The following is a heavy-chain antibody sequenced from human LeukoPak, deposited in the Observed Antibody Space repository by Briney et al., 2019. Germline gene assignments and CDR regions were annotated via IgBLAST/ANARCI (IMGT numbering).Heavy chain of an antibody. CDR3: ARASGYDYIWGSYRQNWFDP. J-gene: IGHJ5*02. V-gene: IGHV3-66*01. CDR2: IYTDGST. Sequence: GGSLRLSCAASGFTVSSKYMNWVRRAPGKGLEWVSVIYTDGSTYYADSVRARFSISRDDSKNTLSLQMNSLRAEDTAVYYCARASGYDYIWGSYRQNWFDPWGQGTLVTVSS. D-gene: IGHD3-16*02. CDR1: GFTVSSKY.